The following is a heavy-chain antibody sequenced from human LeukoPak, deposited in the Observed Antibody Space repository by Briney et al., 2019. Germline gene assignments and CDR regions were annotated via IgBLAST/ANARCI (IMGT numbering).Heavy chain of an antibody. CDR2: IYSSGNT. Sequence: PSETLSLTCTVPGGSISSHYWNWIRQPAGKGLEWIGHIYSSGNTNYNPSLKSRVTMSVDTSKNQFSLKLRSVTAADTAVYYCARDSHWGVPFDYWGQGTLVTVSS. J-gene: IGHJ4*02. D-gene: IGHD7-27*01. CDR1: GGSISSHY. V-gene: IGHV4-4*07. CDR3: ARDSHWGVPFDY.